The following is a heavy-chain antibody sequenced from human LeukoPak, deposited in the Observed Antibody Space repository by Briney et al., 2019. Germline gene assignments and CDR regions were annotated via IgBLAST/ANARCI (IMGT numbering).Heavy chain of an antibody. J-gene: IGHJ4*02. CDR2: ISSSSTYI. V-gene: IGHV3-21*01. D-gene: IGHD1-26*01. CDR1: GFTFSSYS. CDR3: TRERIVGAASDC. Sequence: GTSLRLSCAASGFTFSSYSVHWVRQAPGKGLEWVSSISSSSTYIYYADSVKGRFTISRDNVKNSLYLQMNSLRPDDTAVYYCTRERIVGAASDCWGQGTLVTVSS.